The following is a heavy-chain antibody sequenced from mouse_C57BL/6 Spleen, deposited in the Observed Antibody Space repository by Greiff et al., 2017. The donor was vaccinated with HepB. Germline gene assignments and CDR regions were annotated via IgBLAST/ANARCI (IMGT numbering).Heavy chain of an antibody. V-gene: IGHV5-17*01. CDR1: GFTFSDYG. D-gene: IGHD2-5*01. Sequence: EVKLVESGGGLVKPGGSLKLSCAASGFTFSDYGMHWVRQAPEKGLEWVAYISSGSSTIYYADTVKGRFTISRDNAKNTLFLQMTSLRSEDTAMYYCAREDSNGYFDVWGTGTTVTVSS. CDR2: ISSGSSTI. J-gene: IGHJ1*03. CDR3: AREDSNGYFDV.